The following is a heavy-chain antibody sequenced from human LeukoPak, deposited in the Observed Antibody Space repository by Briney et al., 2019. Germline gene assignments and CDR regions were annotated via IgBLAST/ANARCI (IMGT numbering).Heavy chain of an antibody. D-gene: IGHD3/OR15-3a*01. CDR2: IYPNGRT. J-gene: IGHJ6*04. V-gene: IGHV4-34*01. Sequence: SETLSLTCGVYGESFNAYSWSWIRQPPGKGLEWIGEIYPNGRTNHNPPLKRRVIICVDSSMYQLSLKGTAVTAADTAVYYCARWTPRTEMKGLNYYYGMDVWGKGRTITVSS. CDR1: GESFNAYS. CDR3: ARWTPRTEMKGLNYYYGMDV.